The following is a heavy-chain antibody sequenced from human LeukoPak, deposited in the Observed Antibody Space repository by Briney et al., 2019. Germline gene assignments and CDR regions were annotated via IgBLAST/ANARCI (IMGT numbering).Heavy chain of an antibody. CDR3: ARAGRDGYSHAVDY. Sequence: PSETLSLTCTVSGGSISTYYWSWIRQPPGKGLEWIGYIYYIGSTNYNPSLKSRVTISVDTSKNQFSLKLRSVTAADTAVYYCARAGRDGYSHAVDYWGQGTLVTVSS. D-gene: IGHD5-24*01. V-gene: IGHV4-59*12. CDR2: IYYIGST. CDR1: GGSISTYY. J-gene: IGHJ4*02.